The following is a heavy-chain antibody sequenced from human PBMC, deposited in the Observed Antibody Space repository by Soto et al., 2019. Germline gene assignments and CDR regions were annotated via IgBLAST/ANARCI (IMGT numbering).Heavy chain of an antibody. J-gene: IGHJ4*02. D-gene: IGHD2-15*01. CDR1: GGSVSSNNW. V-gene: IGHV4-4*02. Sequence: QVQLQESGPGLVKPSGTLSLTCAVSGGSVSSNNWWSWVRQPPGKGLEWIGEIYHSGSTNYNPSLRSLFTISVDTSKTLFSVKLSSASARDTAVYFGGSGGGGGDYWGQGTLVTVSS. CDR3: GSGGGGGDY. CDR2: IYHSGST.